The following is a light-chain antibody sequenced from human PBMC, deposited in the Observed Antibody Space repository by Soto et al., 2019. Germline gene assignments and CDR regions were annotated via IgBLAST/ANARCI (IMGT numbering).Light chain of an antibody. CDR1: QSVSSSY. V-gene: IGKV3-20*01. CDR3: QQYGNSPIFT. CDR2: GAS. J-gene: IGKJ3*01. Sequence: EIVLTQSPGTLSLSPGERATLSCRASQSVSSSYLAWYQQKPGQAPILLIYGASSRVTCIPDRFSGSGSRTDFSLTISRLEPEDFAVYYCQQYGNSPIFTIGPGTKVD.